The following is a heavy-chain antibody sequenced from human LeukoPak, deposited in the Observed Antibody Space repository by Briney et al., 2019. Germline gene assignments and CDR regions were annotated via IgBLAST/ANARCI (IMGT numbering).Heavy chain of an antibody. D-gene: IGHD1-26*01. J-gene: IGHJ4*02. Sequence: GGSLRLSCAASGFTFSSYAMSWVRQAPGKGVEWVAAISGSGGSTYYADCVKGRFTIGRDNSKNTVYVQMNSLRAEDTAVYYCAKSGSYSLSYFDYWGQGTLVTVSS. CDR1: GFTFSSYA. CDR2: ISGSGGST. V-gene: IGHV3-23*01. CDR3: AKSGSYSLSYFDY.